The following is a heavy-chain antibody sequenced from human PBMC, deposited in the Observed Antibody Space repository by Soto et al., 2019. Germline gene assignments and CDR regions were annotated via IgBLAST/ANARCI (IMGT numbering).Heavy chain of an antibody. Sequence: EVQLVESGGGLVKPGGSLRLSCAASGFTFSSYSMNWVRQAPGKGLEWVSAISSSSSYIYYADSVKGRFTISRDNAKNSLYLQMSSLRAEDTAVYYCARIKLGYDAFDIWGQGTMVTVSS. CDR3: ARIKLGYDAFDI. D-gene: IGHD6-6*01. CDR2: ISSSSSYI. J-gene: IGHJ3*02. CDR1: GFTFSSYS. V-gene: IGHV3-21*01.